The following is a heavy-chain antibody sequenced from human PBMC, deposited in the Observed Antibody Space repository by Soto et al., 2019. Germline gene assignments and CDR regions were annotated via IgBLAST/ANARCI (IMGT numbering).Heavy chain of an antibody. CDR3: ASGLSVGVPY. J-gene: IGHJ4*02. V-gene: IGHV3-74*01. D-gene: IGHD2-15*01. CDR2: INSDGSST. Sequence: EVQLVESGGGLVQPGGSLRLSCAVSGFTFSNYWMHWVRQAPGKGLVWVSRINSDGSSTSYADSVKGRFTISRDNAKNTLYLEINSLRAEDTAVYYCASGLSVGVPYWGQGTLVTVSS. CDR1: GFTFSNYW.